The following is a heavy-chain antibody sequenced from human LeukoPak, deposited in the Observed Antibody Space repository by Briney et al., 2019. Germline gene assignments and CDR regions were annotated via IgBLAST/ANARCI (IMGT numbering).Heavy chain of an antibody. CDR3: AKLDYHNIAALEYFQH. V-gene: IGHV3-30*18. Sequence: GGSLRLSCAASGFTFNHYGMRWVRQAPGKGLEWVAVISFDGSKKYYADSVKGRFTISRDDSKNTLNLQMNSLRPEDTAVYYCAKLDYHNIAALEYFQHWGQGTLVTVSS. CDR2: ISFDGSKK. CDR1: GFTFNHYG. J-gene: IGHJ1*01. D-gene: IGHD3-16*01.